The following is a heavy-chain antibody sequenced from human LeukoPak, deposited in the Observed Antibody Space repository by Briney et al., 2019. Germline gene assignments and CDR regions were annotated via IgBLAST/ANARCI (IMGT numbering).Heavy chain of an antibody. J-gene: IGHJ4*02. D-gene: IGHD2-15*01. CDR1: GFTFSSYG. CDR2: ISYDGSNK. V-gene: IGHV3-30*18. CDR3: AKGPHAATLVY. Sequence: GRSLRLSCAASGFTFSSYGMHWVRQAPGKGLEWVAVISYDGSNKYYADSVKGRFTISRDNSKNTLYLQMSSLRAEDTAVYYCAKGPHAATLVYWGQGTLVTVSS.